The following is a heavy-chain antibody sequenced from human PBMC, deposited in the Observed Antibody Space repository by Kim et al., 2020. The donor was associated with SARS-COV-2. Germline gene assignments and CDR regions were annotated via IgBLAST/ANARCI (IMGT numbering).Heavy chain of an antibody. J-gene: IGHJ4*02. D-gene: IGHD2-15*01. Sequence: NSNPTLKSRVTISVDTSKNQFSLKLSSVTAADTAVYYCARNTVVVAAVDYWGQGTLVTVSS. CDR3: ARNTVVVAAVDY. V-gene: IGHV4-59*01.